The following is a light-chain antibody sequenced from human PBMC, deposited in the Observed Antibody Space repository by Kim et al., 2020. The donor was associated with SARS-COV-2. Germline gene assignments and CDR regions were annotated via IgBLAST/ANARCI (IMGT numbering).Light chain of an antibody. CDR1: RSVSRN. CDR2: GAS. J-gene: IGKJ1*01. V-gene: IGKV3-15*01. CDR3: LQYNNWPRT. Sequence: VSPGRSATRSCGASRSVSRNVPGYQQKRGQTPRRLIIGASARATGIPDRFSGGGSGTEFTLTISSLQSEDFAVYYCLQYNNWPRTFGQGTKVDIK.